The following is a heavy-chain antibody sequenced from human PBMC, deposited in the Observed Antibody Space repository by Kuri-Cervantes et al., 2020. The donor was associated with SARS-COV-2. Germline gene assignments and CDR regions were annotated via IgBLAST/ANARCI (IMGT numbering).Heavy chain of an antibody. CDR1: GFAFGDYY. CDR3: ARRESWKGDFDI. Sequence: GESLKISCAASGFAFGDYYMSWIRQAPGKGLEWVSYVSHSGTIIYQADSVKGRFTISRDNAKNSLYLQMNSLRGEDTAVYYCARRESWKGDFDIWGQGTMVTVSS. J-gene: IGHJ3*02. CDR2: VSHSGTII. V-gene: IGHV3-11*01. D-gene: IGHD1-1*01.